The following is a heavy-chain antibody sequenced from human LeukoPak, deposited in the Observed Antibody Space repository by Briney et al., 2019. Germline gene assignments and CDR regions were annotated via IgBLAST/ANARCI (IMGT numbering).Heavy chain of an antibody. CDR2: TKEDGSER. Sequence: GVLRLSCEGSAFIFSGHWMNWVRQTPGKGLEWVASTKEDGSERQYVDSVKGRFTISRDNSKNTLYLQMNSLRAEDTAVYYCAKGRSFLEWLLYGRADGMDVWGQGTTVTVSS. D-gene: IGHD3-3*01. J-gene: IGHJ6*02. CDR3: AKGRSFLEWLLYGRADGMDV. CDR1: AFIFSGHW. V-gene: IGHV3-7*01.